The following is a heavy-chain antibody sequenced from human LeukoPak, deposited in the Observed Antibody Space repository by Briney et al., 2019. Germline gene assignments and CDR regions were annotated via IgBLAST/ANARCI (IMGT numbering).Heavy chain of an antibody. CDR2: IYYSGST. D-gene: IGHD3-9*01. CDR1: GGSISSSSYY. J-gene: IGHJ4*02. V-gene: IGHV4-39*07. CDR3: ARSYGGWLHSLDY. Sequence: PSETLSLTCTVSGGSISSSSYYWGWIRQPPGKGLEWIGSIYYSGSTYYNPSLKSRVTISVDTSKNQFSLKLSSVTAADTAVYYCARSYGGWLHSLDYWAREPWSPSPQ.